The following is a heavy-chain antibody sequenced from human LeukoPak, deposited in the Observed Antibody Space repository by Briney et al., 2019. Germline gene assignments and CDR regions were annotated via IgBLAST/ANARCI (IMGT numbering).Heavy chain of an antibody. J-gene: IGHJ4*02. CDR3: ARRQVTTSLGFDY. CDR2: ISGSGGST. Sequence: GGSLRLSCAASGFTFSSYAMSWVRQAPGKGLESVSAISGSGGSTYYADSVKGRFTISRDNSKNTLYLQMNSLRAEDTAVYYCARRQVTTSLGFDYWGQGTLVTVSS. D-gene: IGHD4-17*01. CDR1: GFTFSSYA. V-gene: IGHV3-23*01.